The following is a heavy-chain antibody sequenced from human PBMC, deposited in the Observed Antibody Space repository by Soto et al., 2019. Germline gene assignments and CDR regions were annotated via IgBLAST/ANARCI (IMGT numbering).Heavy chain of an antibody. CDR3: ARVPTGGYDWN. J-gene: IGHJ4*02. CDR1: GFTFSSYW. CDR2: INSDGSTT. Sequence: EVQLVESGGGLVQPGGSLRLSCAASGFTFSSYWMHWVRQAPGKGLVWVSRINSDGSTTNYADPVKGRFIISRDNGKNTLYLQMNSLRAEDTAVYYCARVPTGGYDWNWGQGTLVTVSS. D-gene: IGHD5-12*01. V-gene: IGHV3-74*01.